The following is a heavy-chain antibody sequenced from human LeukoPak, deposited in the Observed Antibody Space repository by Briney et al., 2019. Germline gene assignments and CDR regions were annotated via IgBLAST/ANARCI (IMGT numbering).Heavy chain of an antibody. J-gene: IGHJ4*02. CDR3: ATGHLYSGSYSDYFDY. D-gene: IGHD1-26*01. CDR2: FDPEDGET. V-gene: IGHV1-24*01. Sequence: ASVKVSCKASGGTFSSYAISWVRQAPGQGLEWMGGFDPEDGETIYAQKFQGRVTMTEDTSTDTAYMELSSLRSEDTAVYYCATGHLYSGSYSDYFDYWGQGTLVTVSS. CDR1: GGTFSSYA.